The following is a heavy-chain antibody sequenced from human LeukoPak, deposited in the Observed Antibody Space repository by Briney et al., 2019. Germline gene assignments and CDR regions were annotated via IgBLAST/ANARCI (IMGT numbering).Heavy chain of an antibody. Sequence: GGSLRLSCAASGFTFSSYGMSWVRQAPGKGLEWVSAISGSGGSTYYADSVKGRFTISRDNSKNTLYLQMNSLRAEDTAVYYCAKGFSGSYCPDYWGQGTLVTVSS. D-gene: IGHD1-26*01. J-gene: IGHJ4*02. V-gene: IGHV3-23*01. CDR1: GFTFSSYG. CDR3: AKGFSGSYCPDY. CDR2: ISGSGGST.